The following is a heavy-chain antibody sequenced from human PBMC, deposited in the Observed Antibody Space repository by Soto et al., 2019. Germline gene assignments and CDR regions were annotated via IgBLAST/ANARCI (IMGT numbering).Heavy chain of an antibody. CDR2: IYHSGST. D-gene: IGHD3-10*01. V-gene: IGHV4-30-2*01. CDR1: GGSISSGGYS. CDR3: ARGKAGGSGSYYYYDAMDV. Sequence: SETLSLTCAVSGGSISSGGYSWSWIRQPPGKGLEWIGYIYHSGSTYYNPSLKSRVTISVDRSKNQFSLKLSSVTAADTAVYYRARGKAGGSGSYYYYDAMDVWGQGTTVT. J-gene: IGHJ6*02.